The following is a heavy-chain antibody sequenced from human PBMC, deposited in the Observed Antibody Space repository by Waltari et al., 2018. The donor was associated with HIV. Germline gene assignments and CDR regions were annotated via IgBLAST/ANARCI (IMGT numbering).Heavy chain of an antibody. CDR1: GSSFSSGYY. CDR2: IYHSGST. V-gene: IGHV4-38-2*02. Sequence: QVQLQESGPGVVKPSETLSLTCVVSGSSFSSGYYWGWIRQPPGKGLEWIGSIYHSGSTYYNPSLKSRVTMSVDTSKNQFSLKLSSVTAADTAVYYCARDLYYDSSGYRPFDYWGQGTLVSVSS. CDR3: ARDLYYDSSGYRPFDY. J-gene: IGHJ4*02. D-gene: IGHD3-22*01.